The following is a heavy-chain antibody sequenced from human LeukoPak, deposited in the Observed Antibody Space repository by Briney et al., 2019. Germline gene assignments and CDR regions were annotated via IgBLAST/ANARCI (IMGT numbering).Heavy chain of an antibody. Sequence: PGGSLRLSCAASGFTVSGNYMSWVRQAPGKGLEWVSVIYSGGSTYYADSVKGRFTISRDNSKNTLHLQMNSLRAEDTAVYYCAREGYGDPYYFDYWGQGTLVTVSS. J-gene: IGHJ4*02. CDR3: AREGYGDPYYFDY. D-gene: IGHD4-17*01. V-gene: IGHV3-53*01. CDR2: IYSGGST. CDR1: GFTVSGNY.